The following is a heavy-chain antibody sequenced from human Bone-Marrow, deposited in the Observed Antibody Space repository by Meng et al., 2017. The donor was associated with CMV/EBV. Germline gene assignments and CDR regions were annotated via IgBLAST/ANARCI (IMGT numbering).Heavy chain of an antibody. CDR1: GFTFSDYY. CDR3: AKGGREYPGYDFSFDS. D-gene: IGHD5-12*01. CDR2: ISSSSTI. J-gene: IGHJ4*02. V-gene: IGHV3-69-1*02. Sequence: GESLKISCAASGFTFSDYYMNWVRQAPGKGLEWVSSISSSSTIYYADSVKGRFTISRDNAKNSLYLQMDGLRAEDTAIYFCAKGGREYPGYDFSFDSWGQGTLVTVSS.